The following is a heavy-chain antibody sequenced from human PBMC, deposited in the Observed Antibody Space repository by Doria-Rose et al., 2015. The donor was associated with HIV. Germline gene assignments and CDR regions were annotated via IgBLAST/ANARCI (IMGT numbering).Heavy chain of an antibody. CDR1: GDSIHNFF. CDR3: ARDRGDY. V-gene: IGHV4-4*07. CDR2: IYSTGST. J-gene: IGHJ4*02. Sequence: VSGDSIHNFFWTWVRQAAGKGLEWIGRIYSTGSTNYNPSLQSRVTISIDTSRSQFPLSLRSVTAADTAFYFCARDRGDYWGQGALVTVTS.